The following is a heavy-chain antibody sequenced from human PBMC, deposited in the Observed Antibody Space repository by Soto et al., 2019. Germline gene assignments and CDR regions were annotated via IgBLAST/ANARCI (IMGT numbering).Heavy chain of an antibody. V-gene: IGHV4-30-4*01. CDR2: VYYTGST. Sequence: PSETLSLTCAVSGGSITTPNWWSWIRQAPGKGLEWIGYVYYTGSTYYNPSLMSRLTISVDTSKNQFSLKLTSVTAAETAVYYCVRTARQGAVAPHWFDRWGQGTQVTVSS. J-gene: IGHJ5*02. CDR3: VRTARQGAVAPHWFDR. D-gene: IGHD2-21*02. CDR1: GGSITTPNW.